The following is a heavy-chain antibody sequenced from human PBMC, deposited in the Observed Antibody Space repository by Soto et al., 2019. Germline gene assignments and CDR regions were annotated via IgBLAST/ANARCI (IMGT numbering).Heavy chain of an antibody. J-gene: IGHJ4*02. CDR1: GGTVSSYA. CDR2: FIPLFVSA. CDR3: ARDVSSDTTGFRGYDL. Sequence: QLHLVQSGAEVKKAGSSVKVSCKASGGTVSSYAITWVRQAPGKGLEWMGVFIPLFVSAHYAPKFQGRITITADESTSTAYMEFGGLTSEDTAIYYCARDVSSDTTGFRGYDLWGQGTQVTVSS. D-gene: IGHD3-10*01. V-gene: IGHV1-69*01.